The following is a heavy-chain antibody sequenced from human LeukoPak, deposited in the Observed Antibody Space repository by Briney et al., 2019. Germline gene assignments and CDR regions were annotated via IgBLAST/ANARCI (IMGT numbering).Heavy chain of an antibody. D-gene: IGHD3-10*01. CDR1: GFTFSSYS. CDR2: IKQDGSEK. J-gene: IGHJ5*02. Sequence: GGSLRLSCAGSGFTFSSYSMNWVRQAPGKGLEWVANIKQDGSEKYYVNSVKGRFTISRDNAKNLLYLQLNSLRPEDTAVYYCARAGFGSGSYPRFDPWGQGTLVTVSS. V-gene: IGHV3-7*01. CDR3: ARAGFGSGSYPRFDP.